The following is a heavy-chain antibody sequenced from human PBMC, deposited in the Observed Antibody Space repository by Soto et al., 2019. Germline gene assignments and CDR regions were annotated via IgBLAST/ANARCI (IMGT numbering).Heavy chain of an antibody. CDR2: ISAYNGNT. Sequence: QVHLVQSGADVKIPGASVKVSCKASGYTFTSYGITWVRQAPGQGLEWMGWISAYNGNTNYAQKLQGRVTLTTDTSTGTAYMELRSLRSDDTARYYCARIAVIGGRFFDYWGQGTLVTVSS. D-gene: IGHD6-19*01. J-gene: IGHJ4*02. V-gene: IGHV1-18*01. CDR1: GYTFTSYG. CDR3: ARIAVIGGRFFDY.